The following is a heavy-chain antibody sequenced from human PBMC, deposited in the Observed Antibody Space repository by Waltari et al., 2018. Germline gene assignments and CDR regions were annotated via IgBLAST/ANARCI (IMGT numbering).Heavy chain of an antibody. D-gene: IGHD5-18*01. J-gene: IGHJ3*02. CDR3: ARQTWIQLWLYAFDI. CDR2: IYYSGST. V-gene: IGHV4-39*01. CDR1: GGSISSSSYY. Sequence: QLQLQESGPGLVTPSATLSLTCTVSGGSISSSSYYWGWLRQPPGKGLEWIGIIYYSGSTYYNPSLKSRVTISIDTSKNQFSLKLSSVTAADTAVYYCARQTWIQLWLYAFDIWGQGTMVTVSS.